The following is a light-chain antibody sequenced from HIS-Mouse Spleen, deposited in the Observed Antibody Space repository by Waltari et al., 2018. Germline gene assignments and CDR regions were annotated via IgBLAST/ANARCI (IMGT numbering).Light chain of an antibody. Sequence: DIQMTQSPSTLSASVGDRVTTTCRASQSISSWLVWYQQKPGKAPKLLIYKASSLESGVPSRFSGSGSGTEFTLTISSLQPDDFATYYCQQYNSYSLTFGGGTKVEIK. CDR3: QQYNSYSLT. J-gene: IGKJ4*01. CDR2: KAS. V-gene: IGKV1-5*03. CDR1: QSISSW.